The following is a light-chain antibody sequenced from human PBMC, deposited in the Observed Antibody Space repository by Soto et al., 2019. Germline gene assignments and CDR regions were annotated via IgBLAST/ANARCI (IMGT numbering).Light chain of an antibody. V-gene: IGKV3-15*01. CDR2: GAS. CDR3: QQYNNWPPTWT. CDR1: QILNRD. Sequence: EIVMTQSPATLSVSPGERATLSCSASQILNRDLAWYQQRPGQSPRLLIFGASIRAAGIPARFSGSGSGTEFTLTISSLQSEDFAVYYCQQYNNWPPTWTFGQGTKVDI. J-gene: IGKJ1*01.